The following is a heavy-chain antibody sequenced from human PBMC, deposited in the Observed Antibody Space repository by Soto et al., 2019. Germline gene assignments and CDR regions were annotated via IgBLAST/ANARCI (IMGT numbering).Heavy chain of an antibody. J-gene: IGHJ4*02. D-gene: IGHD6-19*01. CDR2: VYYTGST. CDR1: GGSISGSY. V-gene: IGHV4-59*01. CDR3: ARSVAVPGAHIDY. Sequence: SENLSLTCSVTGGSISGSYWSWIRQSPGKGLEWLGYVYYTGSTNYRPSLRSRVSISVDTSKNEFSLRLSSVTAADTAVYFCARSVAVPGAHIDYWGQGTQVTVSS.